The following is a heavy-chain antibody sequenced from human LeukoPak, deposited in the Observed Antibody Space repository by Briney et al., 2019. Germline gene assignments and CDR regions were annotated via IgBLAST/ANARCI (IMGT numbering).Heavy chain of an antibody. V-gene: IGHV5-10-1*01. Sequence: PGESLRISCKGSGYSFTSYWISWVRQMPGKVLEWMGRIDPSDSYTNYSPSFQGHVTISADKSISTAYLQWSSLKASDTAMYYCARLGTQGDYYYYYGMDVWGKGTTVTVSS. CDR3: ARLGTQGDYYYYYGMDV. D-gene: IGHD3-10*01. J-gene: IGHJ6*04. CDR2: IDPSDSYT. CDR1: GYSFTSYW.